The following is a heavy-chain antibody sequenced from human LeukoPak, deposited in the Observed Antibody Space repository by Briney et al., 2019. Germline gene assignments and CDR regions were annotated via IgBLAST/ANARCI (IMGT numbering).Heavy chain of an antibody. CDR3: ARASRAIVVVPAAIRRGRCRPLDY. CDR1: GGSFSGYY. J-gene: IGHJ4*02. Sequence: KPSETLSLTCAVYGGSFSGYYWSWIRQPPGKGLEWIGEINHSGSTNYNPSLKSRVTISVDTSKNQFSLKLSSVSAADTAVYYCARASRAIVVVPAAIRRGRCRPLDYWGQGTLVTVSS. D-gene: IGHD2-2*02. CDR2: INHSGST. V-gene: IGHV4-34*01.